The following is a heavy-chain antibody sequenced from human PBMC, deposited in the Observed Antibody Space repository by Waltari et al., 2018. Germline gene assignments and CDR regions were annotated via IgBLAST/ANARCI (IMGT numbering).Heavy chain of an antibody. CDR1: GFTFSKYS. J-gene: IGHJ4*02. CDR3: AASKQFYFDL. V-gene: IGHV3-7*01. Sequence: EVQLVESGGGLVQPGGSLRLSCAASGFTFSKYSMRWVRQAPGKGLEWVASIKQDGSENDYVDSVKGRFTISRDNAKNSLYLQMNSLRAEDTAVYYCAASKQFYFDLWGQGTLVTVSS. CDR2: IKQDGSEN.